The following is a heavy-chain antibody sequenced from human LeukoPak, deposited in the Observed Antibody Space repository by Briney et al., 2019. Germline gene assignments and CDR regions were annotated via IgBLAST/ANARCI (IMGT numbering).Heavy chain of an antibody. Sequence: GGSLRLFCSASGFTFRIFAMSGAGQARGEGLVCFSAISGRGGNTYYADYVKGRFTISRDNSKNTLYVQLCSRRADDTAVYYCAKFHCSTTSCYDFDYWGQGTLVTVSS. V-gene: IGHV3-23*01. CDR3: AKFHCSTTSCYDFDY. J-gene: IGHJ4*02. D-gene: IGHD2-2*01. CDR2: ISGRGGNT. CDR1: GFTFRIFA.